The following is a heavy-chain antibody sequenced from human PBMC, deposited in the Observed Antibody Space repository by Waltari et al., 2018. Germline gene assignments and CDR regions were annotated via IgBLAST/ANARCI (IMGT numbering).Heavy chain of an antibody. V-gene: IGHV3-7*01. CDR3: ARDVNGVLDY. CDR1: GFSLSSYW. Sequence: EVQLVESGGGLVQPGGSLRLSCAASGFSLSSYWMSWVRQAPGKGLEGVANIRQDGLDRGHGDYVKGRFIISRDNASNSVYLQMNSLTAEDTAVYYCARDVNGVLDYWGQGTLVTVSS. CDR2: IRQDGLDR. D-gene: IGHD2-8*01. J-gene: IGHJ4*02.